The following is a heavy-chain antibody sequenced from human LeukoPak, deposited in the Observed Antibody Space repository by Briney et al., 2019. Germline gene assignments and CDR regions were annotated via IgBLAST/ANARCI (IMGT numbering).Heavy chain of an antibody. CDR2: ISAYNGNT. CDR1: GYTFTGYG. J-gene: IGHJ4*02. V-gene: IGHV1-18*01. CDR3: AREVSGAFDY. Sequence: GASVKVSLYASGYTFTGYGISWVRQAPGQGLEWMGWISAYNGNTNYAQKLQGRVTMTTDTSTNTAYMELRSLRSDDTAVYYCAREVSGAFDYWGQGTLVTVSS. D-gene: IGHD2-8*02.